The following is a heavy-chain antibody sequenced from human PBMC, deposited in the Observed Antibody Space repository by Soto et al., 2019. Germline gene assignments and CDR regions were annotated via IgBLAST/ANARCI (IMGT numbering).Heavy chain of an antibody. CDR1: GYTFTGYY. CDR3: ARALFLGYCSGGSCYGGWEPYWFDP. J-gene: IGHJ5*02. D-gene: IGHD2-15*01. V-gene: IGHV1-2*04. CDR2: INPNSGGT. Sequence: ASVKVSCKASGYTFTGYYMHWVRQAPGQGLEWMGWINPNSGGTNYAQKFQGWVTMTRDTSISTAYMELSRLRSDDTAVYYCARALFLGYCSGGSCYGGWEPYWFDPWGQGTLVTVSS.